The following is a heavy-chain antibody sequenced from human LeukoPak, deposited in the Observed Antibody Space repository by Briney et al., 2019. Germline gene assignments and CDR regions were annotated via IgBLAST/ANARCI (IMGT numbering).Heavy chain of an antibody. D-gene: IGHD1-26*01. CDR2: INPSGGDT. V-gene: IGHV1-46*01. Sequence: ASVKVSFKASGYTFTSYYIHWVRQAPGQGLEWMAIINPSGGDTSYAQKFQGRVTMTRDTSTSTVYMELNSLTSEDTALYYCARGETAEYFQHWGQGTLVTVSS. J-gene: IGHJ1*01. CDR3: ARGETAEYFQH. CDR1: GYTFTSYY.